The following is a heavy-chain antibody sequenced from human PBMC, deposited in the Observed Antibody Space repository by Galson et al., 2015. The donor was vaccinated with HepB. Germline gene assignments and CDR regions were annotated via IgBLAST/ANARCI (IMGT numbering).Heavy chain of an antibody. J-gene: IGHJ4*02. CDR1: GFTFSSYA. V-gene: IGHV3-23*01. CDR3: AQEYISIAARPLDY. Sequence: SLRLSCAASGFTFSSYAMSWVRQAPGKGLEWVSAISGSGGSTYYADSVKGRFTITSDNSKNTLYLQMNSLRAEDTAVYYCAQEYISIAARPLDYWGQGTLVTVSS. D-gene: IGHD6-6*01. CDR2: ISGSGGST.